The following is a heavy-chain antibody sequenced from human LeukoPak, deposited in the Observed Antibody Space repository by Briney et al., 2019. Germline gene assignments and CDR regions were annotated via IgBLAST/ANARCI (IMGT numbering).Heavy chain of an antibody. V-gene: IGHV1-2*02. CDR3: AREGVAFDI. CDR1: GYTFTGYY. D-gene: IGHD3-16*01. Sequence: ASVKVSCKASGYTFTGYYMHWVRQAPGQGLEWMGWINPNNGGTNYAQKFQGRFNLTRDTSISTAYIAVRRLRTDDTAVYYCAREGVAFDIWGQGTMVTVSS. J-gene: IGHJ3*02. CDR2: INPNNGGT.